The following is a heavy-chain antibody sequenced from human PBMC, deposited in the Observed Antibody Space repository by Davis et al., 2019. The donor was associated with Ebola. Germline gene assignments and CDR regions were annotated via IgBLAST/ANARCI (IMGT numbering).Heavy chain of an antibody. CDR1: GGSFSGYY. CDR2: INHSGST. CDR3: ARDQGWLQLGYFDY. Sequence: SETLSLTCAVYGGSFSGYYWSWIRQPPGKGLEWIGEINHSGSTNYNPSLKSRVTISVDKSKNQFSLKLSSVTAADTAVYYCARDQGWLQLGYFDYWGQGTLVTVSS. D-gene: IGHD5-24*01. J-gene: IGHJ4*02. V-gene: IGHV4-34*01.